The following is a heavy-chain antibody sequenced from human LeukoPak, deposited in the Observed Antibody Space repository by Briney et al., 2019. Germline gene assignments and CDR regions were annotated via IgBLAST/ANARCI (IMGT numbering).Heavy chain of an antibody. Sequence: QPGGSLRLSCAASGFTFSSYAMSWVRLAPGKGLEWVSTISGSGDTTYYADSVRGRFTVSRDNSKNTLYLQMNSLRAENTAVYYCARTPQKYCSSTTCYPDYWGQGTLVTVSS. D-gene: IGHD2-2*01. V-gene: IGHV3-23*01. CDR2: ISGSGDTT. CDR1: GFTFSSYA. CDR3: ARTPQKYCSSTTCYPDY. J-gene: IGHJ4*02.